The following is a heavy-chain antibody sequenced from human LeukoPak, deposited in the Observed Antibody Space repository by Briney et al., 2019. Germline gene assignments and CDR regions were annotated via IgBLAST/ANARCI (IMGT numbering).Heavy chain of an antibody. CDR1: GFPFNNYW. D-gene: IGHD1-26*01. V-gene: IGHV3-74*01. CDR3: ARENVGDVYFDY. J-gene: IGHJ4*02. CDR2: VNSEGTRT. Sequence: GGSLRLSCAASGFPFNNYWIHWVRQAPGRGLVWVSRVNSEGTRTHFADSVKGRFTISRDNSKNTLYLQMNSLRAEDTAVYYCARENVGDVYFDYWGQGTLVTVSS.